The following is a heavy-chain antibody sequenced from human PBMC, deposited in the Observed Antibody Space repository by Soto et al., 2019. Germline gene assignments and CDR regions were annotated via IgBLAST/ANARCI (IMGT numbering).Heavy chain of an antibody. D-gene: IGHD3-22*01. CDR2: ISYDGSNK. J-gene: IGHJ4*02. CDR1: GFTFSSHG. CDR3: TTDPVTMIVVVPSSG. Sequence: GGSLRLSCAASGFTFSSHGMHWVRQAPGKGLEWVAVISYDGSNKYYADSVKGRFTISRDNSKNTLYLQMNSLRAEDTAVYYCTTDPVTMIVVVPSSGWGQGTLVTVSS. V-gene: IGHV3-30*03.